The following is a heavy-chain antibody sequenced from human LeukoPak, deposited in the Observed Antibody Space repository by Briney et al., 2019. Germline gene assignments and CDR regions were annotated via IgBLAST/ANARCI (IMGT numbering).Heavy chain of an antibody. D-gene: IGHD1-1*01. Sequence: GGSLRLSCEASGFIFSRDSMNWVRQAPGKGLEWISYISHDSGVRYYADSVRGRFTISRDNAKNSLHLQMHSLRAEDTAVYYCARWKPRSDALDVWGKGTMVMVSS. J-gene: IGHJ3*01. CDR1: GFIFSRDS. CDR2: ISHDSGVR. V-gene: IGHV3-48*01. CDR3: ARWKPRSDALDV.